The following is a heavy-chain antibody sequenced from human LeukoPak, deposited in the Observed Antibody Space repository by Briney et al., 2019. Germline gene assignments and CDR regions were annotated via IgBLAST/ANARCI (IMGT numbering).Heavy chain of an antibody. CDR3: ASARTTASMDV. D-gene: IGHD2-2*01. Sequence: SETLSLTCTVSGGSISSGSYYWSWIRQPAGKGLEWIGRIYTSGSTNYNPSLKSRVTMSVDTSKNPFSLKLSSVTAADTAVYYCASARTTASMDVWGKGTTVTVSS. V-gene: IGHV4-61*02. J-gene: IGHJ6*04. CDR1: GGSISSGSYY. CDR2: IYTSGST.